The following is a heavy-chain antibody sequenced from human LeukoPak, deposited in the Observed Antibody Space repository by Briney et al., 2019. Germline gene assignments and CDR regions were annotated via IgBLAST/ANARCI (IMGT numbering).Heavy chain of an antibody. J-gene: IGHJ4*02. V-gene: IGHV4-61*02. D-gene: IGHD3-22*01. CDR3: ATHQRTYYYDSSGYSFDY. CDR1: GGSISSGSYY. CDR2: IYTSGST. Sequence: SETLSLTCTVSGGSISSGSYYWSWIRQPAGKGLEWIGRIYTSGSTNYNPSLKSRVTISVDTSKNQFSLKLSSVTAADTAVYYCATHQRTYYYDSSGYSFDYWGQGTLVTVSS.